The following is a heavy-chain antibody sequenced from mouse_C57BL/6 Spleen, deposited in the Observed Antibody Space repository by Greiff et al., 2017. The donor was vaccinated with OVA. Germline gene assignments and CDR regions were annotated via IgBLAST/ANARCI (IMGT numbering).Heavy chain of an antibody. CDR3: AYSNFYWYFDV. D-gene: IGHD2-5*01. CDR2: IHPNSGST. Sequence: QVHVKQPGAELVKPGASVKLSCKASGYTFTSYWMHWVKQRPGQGLEWIGMIHPNSGSTNYNEKFKSKATLTVDKSSSTAYMQLSSLTSEDSAVYYCAYSNFYWYFDVWGTGTTVTVSS. CDR1: GYTFTSYW. V-gene: IGHV1-64*01. J-gene: IGHJ1*03.